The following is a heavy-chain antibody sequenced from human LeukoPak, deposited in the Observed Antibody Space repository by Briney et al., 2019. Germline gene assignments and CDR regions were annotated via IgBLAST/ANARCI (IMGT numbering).Heavy chain of an antibody. CDR3: AREVYFDY. Sequence: GGSLRLSCAASEFTFNNYGMNWVRQAPGKGLEWVSYISSSSTTIYYADSVKGRFTISRDNAKNSLYLQMNSLRAEDRAVYYCAREVYFDYWGQGTLVIVSS. V-gene: IGHV3-48*01. CDR1: EFTFNNYG. J-gene: IGHJ4*02. CDR2: ISSSSTTI.